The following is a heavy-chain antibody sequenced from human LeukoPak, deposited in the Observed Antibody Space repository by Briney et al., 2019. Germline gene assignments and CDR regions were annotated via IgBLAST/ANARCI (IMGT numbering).Heavy chain of an antibody. J-gene: IGHJ4*02. Sequence: GGSLRLSCAASGFTFSSYSMNWVRQAPGKGLEWVSYISSSSSTIYYADSVKGRFTISRDNAKNSLYLQMNSLRAEDTAVYYCAKDPPRDTAMVWKYWGQGTLVTVSS. CDR1: GFTFSSYS. CDR2: ISSSSSTI. CDR3: AKDPPRDTAMVWKY. V-gene: IGHV3-48*04. D-gene: IGHD5-18*01.